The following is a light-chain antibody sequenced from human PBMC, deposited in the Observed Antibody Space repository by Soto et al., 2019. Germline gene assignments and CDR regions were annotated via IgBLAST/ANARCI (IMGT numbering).Light chain of an antibody. V-gene: IGLV1-47*01. J-gene: IGLJ3*02. CDR2: RNN. CDR1: SSNIGSNY. CDR3: AAWDDSLSVWV. Sequence: QSVLTQPPSASGTPGQRVTISCSGSSSNIGSNYVYWYHQLPGTAPKVLMYRNNQRPSGVPDRFSGSKSGTSASLAISGLRSEDEADYYCAAWDDSLSVWVFGGGTKLTVL.